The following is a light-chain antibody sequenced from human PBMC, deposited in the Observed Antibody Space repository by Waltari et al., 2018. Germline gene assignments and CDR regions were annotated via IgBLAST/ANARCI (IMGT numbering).Light chain of an antibody. CDR3: QQDNNWPRT. V-gene: IGKV3-15*01. CDR1: QSVSSN. J-gene: IGKJ1*01. Sequence: EIVMTQSPATLSVSPGERATLSGRASQSVSSNLAWYQQKPGEAPRLLLDGASTRATGIPARFSGSCCGTLITLTISRMQAEDFAVYYCQQDNNWPRTFGQGTKVEIK. CDR2: GAS.